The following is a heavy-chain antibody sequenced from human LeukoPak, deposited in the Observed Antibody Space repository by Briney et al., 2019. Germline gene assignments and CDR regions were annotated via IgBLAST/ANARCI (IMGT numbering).Heavy chain of an antibody. CDR3: LAQYYFDY. D-gene: IGHD5-24*01. V-gene: IGHV3-15*01. J-gene: IGHJ4*02. CDR2: ITSKGDGGTT. Sequence: GGSLRLSCAASGFTLSDAYMTWVRQTPGKGLEWVGRITSKGDGGTTHYAAPVKGRFIISRDDSKGTLYLQLNSLRTDDTAVYYSLAQYYFDYWGRGTLVTVSS. CDR1: GFTLSDAY.